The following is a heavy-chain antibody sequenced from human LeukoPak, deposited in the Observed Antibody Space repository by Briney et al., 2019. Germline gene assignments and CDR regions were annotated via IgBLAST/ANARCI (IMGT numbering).Heavy chain of an antibody. V-gene: IGHV3-48*03. CDR2: ISSSGSDI. CDR1: GFTFSNYE. Sequence: GGSLRLSCAASGFTFSNYEMHWVRQAPGKGLEWVSYISSSGSDIYYADSVKGRSTISRDNAKNSVYLQINSLRAEDTAIYYCARRGYSDSSGYDYWGQGTLVTVSS. J-gene: IGHJ4*02. D-gene: IGHD3-22*01. CDR3: ARRGYSDSSGYDY.